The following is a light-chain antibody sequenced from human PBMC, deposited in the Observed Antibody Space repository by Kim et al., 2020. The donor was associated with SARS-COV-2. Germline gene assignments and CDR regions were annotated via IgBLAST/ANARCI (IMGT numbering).Light chain of an antibody. J-gene: IGLJ1*01. CDR3: SSYTSSTTLAYV. Sequence: QSVLTQPASVSGSPGQSITISCTGTSSDVGDYNYVSWYQQYPGKAPKLMIYEVNNRPSGVSNRFSGSKSGSTASLTISGLQAEDEADYYCSSYTSSTTLAYVFGTGTKVTVL. CDR2: EVN. CDR1: SSDVGDYNY. V-gene: IGLV2-14*01.